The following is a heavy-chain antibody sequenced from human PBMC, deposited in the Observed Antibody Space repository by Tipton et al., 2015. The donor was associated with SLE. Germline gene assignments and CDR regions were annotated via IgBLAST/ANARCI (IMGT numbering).Heavy chain of an antibody. J-gene: IGHJ4*02. CDR2: INHSGST. D-gene: IGHD2-15*01. Sequence: LVKPSETLSLTCAVYGGSFSGYYWSWIRQPPGKGLEWIGEINHSGSTNYNPSLKSRVTMSVDTSKNQFSLKLSSVTAADTAVYYCARGPQGVVVNRFDYWGQGTLVTVSS. V-gene: IGHV4-34*01. CDR1: GGSFSGYY. CDR3: ARGPQGVVVNRFDY.